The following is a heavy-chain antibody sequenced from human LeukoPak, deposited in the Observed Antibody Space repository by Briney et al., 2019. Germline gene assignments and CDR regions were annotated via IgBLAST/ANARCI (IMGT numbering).Heavy chain of an antibody. J-gene: IGHJ4*02. CDR3: ARDSGSYFRYFDY. Sequence: GASVKVSCKASGYIFTSYYMHWVRQAPGQGLEWMGIINPSGGSTSYAQKSQGRVTMTRDMSTSTVYMELSSLRSEDTAVYYCARDSGSYFRYFDYWGQGTLVTVSS. D-gene: IGHD1-26*01. V-gene: IGHV1-46*01. CDR2: INPSGGST. CDR1: GYIFTSYY.